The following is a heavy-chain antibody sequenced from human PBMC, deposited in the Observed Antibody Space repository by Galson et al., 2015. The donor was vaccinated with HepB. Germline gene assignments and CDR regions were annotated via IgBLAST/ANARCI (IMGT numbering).Heavy chain of an antibody. J-gene: IGHJ5*02. CDR2: MNPNSGNT. CDR3: ARVESRVEQWLVDWFDP. D-gene: IGHD6-19*01. V-gene: IGHV1-8*01. Sequence: SVKVSCKASGYTFTSYDINWVRQATGQGLEWMGWMNPNSGNTGYAQKFQGRVTMTRNTSISTAYMELSSLRSEDTAVYYCARVESRVEQWLVDWFDPWGQGTLVTVSS. CDR1: GYTFTSYD.